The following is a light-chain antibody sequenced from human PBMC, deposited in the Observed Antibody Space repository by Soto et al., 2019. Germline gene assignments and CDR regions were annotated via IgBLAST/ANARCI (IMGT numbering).Light chain of an antibody. CDR3: SSNTSSSTVV. Sequence: QSALTQPASVSGSPGQSITISCTGTSSDVDGYNYVSWYQQHPGKAPKLMIHHVSNRPSGVSTRFSGSKSGNTATLTISGLQDEDEADYYCSSNTSSSTVVFGGGTKLTVL. J-gene: IGLJ2*01. CDR1: SSDVDGYNY. V-gene: IGLV2-14*01. CDR2: HVS.